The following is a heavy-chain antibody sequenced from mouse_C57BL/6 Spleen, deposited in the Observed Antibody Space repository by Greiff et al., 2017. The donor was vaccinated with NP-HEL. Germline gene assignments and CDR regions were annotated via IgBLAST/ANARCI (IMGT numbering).Heavy chain of an antibody. Sequence: EVKLMESGGGLVPPGGSMKLSCAASGFTFSDAWMDWVRQSPEQGLEWVAEIRNKANNHDTYYAESVKGRFTISRDDSKSSVYLQMNSLRAEDTGMYYCTRGEDYWYVDVWGTGTTVTVSS. CDR1: GFTFSDAW. V-gene: IGHV6-6*01. J-gene: IGHJ1*03. CDR2: IRNKANNHDT. CDR3: TRGEDYWYVDV.